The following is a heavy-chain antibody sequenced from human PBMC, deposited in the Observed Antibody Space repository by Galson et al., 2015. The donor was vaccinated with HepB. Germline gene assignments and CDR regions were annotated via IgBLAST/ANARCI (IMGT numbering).Heavy chain of an antibody. D-gene: IGHD1-26*01. CDR1: GASISSDSYD. Sequence: TLSLTCTVSGASISSDSYDWSWIRQHPGKGQEWIGNIKKSGNTYSNPSLNSRVTISSDASKNEVSLKLSSVTAADTAVYFCARDKIVGATRSLGYDSWGQGILVTVSS. CDR3: ARDKIVGATRSLGYDS. CDR2: IKKSGNT. J-gene: IGHJ4*02. V-gene: IGHV4-31*03.